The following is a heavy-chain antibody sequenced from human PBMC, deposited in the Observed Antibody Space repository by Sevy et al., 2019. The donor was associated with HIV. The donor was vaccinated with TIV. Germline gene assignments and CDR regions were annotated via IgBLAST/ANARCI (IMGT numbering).Heavy chain of an antibody. V-gene: IGHV1-24*01. CDR1: GYTLTELS. CDR2: FDPEDGET. J-gene: IGHJ4*02. CDR3: ATGGNYYGSGSYYNYFDY. Sequence: ASVKVSCKVSGYTLTELSMHWVRQAPGKGLEWMGGFDPEDGETIYAQKFQGRVTMTEDTSNDTAYMELSSLRSEDTAMYYCATGGNYYGSGSYYNYFDYWGQGTLVTVSS. D-gene: IGHD3-10*01.